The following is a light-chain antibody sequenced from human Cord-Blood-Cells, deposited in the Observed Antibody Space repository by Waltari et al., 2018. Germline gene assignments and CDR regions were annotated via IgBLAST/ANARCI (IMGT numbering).Light chain of an antibody. CDR2: GAS. V-gene: IGKV3-20*01. CDR1: QSVSSSY. Sequence: DIVFTQSPGTLSLSPGERATLSCRASQSVSSSYLAWYQQKPGQAPRLLIYGASSRATGIPDRFSGSGSGTDFTLTISRLEPEDFAVYYCQQYGSSPPDTFGGGTKVEIK. CDR3: QQYGSSPPDT. J-gene: IGKJ4*01.